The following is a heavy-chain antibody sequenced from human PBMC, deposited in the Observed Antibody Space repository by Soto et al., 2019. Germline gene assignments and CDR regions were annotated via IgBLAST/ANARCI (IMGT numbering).Heavy chain of an antibody. CDR1: GFTFSDYA. CDR2: VSHDGRNT. J-gene: IGHJ4*02. V-gene: IGHV3-30*18. CDR3: AKGGRQWLVTSDFNY. D-gene: IGHD6-19*01. Sequence: VQLVESGGGVVQPGRSLRLSCAASGFTFSDYAMHWVRQAPAKGLEWVAVVSHDGRNTHYADSVQGRFTISRDSSKNTVSLEMTSLRAEDTAVYYCAKGGRQWLVTSDFNYWGQGALVTVSS.